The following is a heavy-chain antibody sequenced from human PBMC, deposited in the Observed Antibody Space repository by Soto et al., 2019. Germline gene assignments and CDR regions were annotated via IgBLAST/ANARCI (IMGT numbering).Heavy chain of an antibody. CDR2: INPNSGGT. CDR3: ARGVTIFGVVIMGAFDI. CDR1: GYTFTGYY. Sequence: ASVKVSCKASGYTFTGYYMHWVRQAPGQGLEWMGRINPNSGGTNYAQKFQGRVTMTRDTSISTAYMELSRLRSDDTAVYYCARGVTIFGVVIMGAFDIWGQGTMVTVSS. J-gene: IGHJ3*02. D-gene: IGHD3-3*01. V-gene: IGHV1-2*06.